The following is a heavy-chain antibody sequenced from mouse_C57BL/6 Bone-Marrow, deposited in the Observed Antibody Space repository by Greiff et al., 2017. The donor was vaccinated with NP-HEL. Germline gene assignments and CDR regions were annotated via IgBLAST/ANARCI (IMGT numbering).Heavy chain of an antibody. V-gene: IGHV1-63*01. CDR1: GYTFTNYW. CDR2: IYPGGGYT. D-gene: IGHD2-3*01. J-gene: IGHJ2*01. CDR3: ARSGWLLDD. Sequence: QVQLQESGAELVRPGTSVKMSCKASGYTFTNYWIGWAKQRPGHGLEWIGDIYPGGGYTNYNEKFKGKATLTADKSSSTAYMQFSSLTSEASSSYYCARSGWLLDDWGQGTTLTVSS.